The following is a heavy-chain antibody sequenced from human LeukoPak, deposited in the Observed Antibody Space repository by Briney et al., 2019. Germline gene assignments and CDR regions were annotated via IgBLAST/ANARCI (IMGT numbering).Heavy chain of an antibody. CDR3: VKDPYADYGDYI. V-gene: IGHV3-23*01. J-gene: IGHJ4*02. Sequence: GGSLRLSCAASGFTFSSHGMTWVRQAPGKGQEWVSGISGGGDTIYYADSVRGRFTISRDNSKNTLYLQMNSLRAEDTAVFYCVKDPYADYGDYIWGQGTLVTVSS. D-gene: IGHD4-17*01. CDR2: ISGGGDTI. CDR1: GFTFSSHG.